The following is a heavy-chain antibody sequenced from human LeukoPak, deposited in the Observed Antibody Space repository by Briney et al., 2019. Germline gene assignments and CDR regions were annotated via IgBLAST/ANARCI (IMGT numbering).Heavy chain of an antibody. CDR3: ASTLSSSPH. D-gene: IGHD6-6*01. CDR1: GFTFSSYW. V-gene: IGHV3-7*02. J-gene: IGHJ4*02. CDR2: IKEDGSEK. Sequence: GGSLRLSCAASGFTFSSYWMTWVRQAPGQGLEWVGNIKEDGSEKNYVDSVKGRFTISRDNAKNTLYLQMNSLRAEDTAVYYCASTLSSSPHWGRGTLVTVSS.